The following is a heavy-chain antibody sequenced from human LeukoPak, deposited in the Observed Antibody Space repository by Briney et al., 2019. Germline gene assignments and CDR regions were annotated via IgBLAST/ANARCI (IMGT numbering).Heavy chain of an antibody. CDR2: NYYSGST. CDR1: GGSISSYY. CDR3: ARGPLYCSGGSCYSTHDAFDI. D-gene: IGHD2-15*01. J-gene: IGHJ3*02. V-gene: IGHV4-59*01. Sequence: TSETLSLTCTVSGGSISSYYWSWIRQPPGKGLEWLGYNYYSGSTNYNPSLKSRVTISVDTSKTQFSLKLSSVSAADTAVYYCARGPLYCSGGSCYSTHDAFDIWGQGTMVTVSS.